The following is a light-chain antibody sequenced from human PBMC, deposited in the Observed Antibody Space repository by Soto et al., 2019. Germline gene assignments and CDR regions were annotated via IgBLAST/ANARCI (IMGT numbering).Light chain of an antibody. CDR1: QGVGRF. J-gene: IGKJ4*01. CDR3: QQRSGWPLT. Sequence: EIVLTQSPATLSLSPGERAALSCRASQGVGRFLAWYQQKPGQAPRLLIYDASNRATGIPARFSGSGSGTDFTLAINSLEPEDCAVYYCQQRSGWPLTFGGGTKVEIK. V-gene: IGKV3-11*01. CDR2: DAS.